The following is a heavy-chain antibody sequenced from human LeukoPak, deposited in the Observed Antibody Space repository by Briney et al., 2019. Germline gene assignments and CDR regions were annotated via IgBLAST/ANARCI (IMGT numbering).Heavy chain of an antibody. D-gene: IGHD6-19*01. CDR1: GYSFTSYW. CDR3: ARHVVVAGTSWFDP. CDR2: IYPSDSDT. J-gene: IGHJ5*02. Sequence: GESLKISCKASGYSFTSYWIGWVRQMPGKGLEWMGIIYPSDSDTRYSPSFQGQVTISADKSISTAYLQWSSLKASDTAMYYCARHVVVAGTSWFDPWGQGTLVTVSS. V-gene: IGHV5-51*01.